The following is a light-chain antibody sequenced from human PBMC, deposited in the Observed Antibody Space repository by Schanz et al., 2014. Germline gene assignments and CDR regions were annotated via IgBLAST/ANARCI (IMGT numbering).Light chain of an antibody. CDR2: DVG. J-gene: IGLJ2*01. CDR1: SSDVGGYNY. Sequence: QSALTQPASVSGSPGQSITISCTGTSSDVGGYNYVSWYRQHPGKAPKLMIYDVGNRPSGVSNRFSGSKSGNTASLTISGLQAEDEADYYCCSYAGSCVVFGGGTKLTVL. V-gene: IGLV2-14*03. CDR3: CSYAGSCVV.